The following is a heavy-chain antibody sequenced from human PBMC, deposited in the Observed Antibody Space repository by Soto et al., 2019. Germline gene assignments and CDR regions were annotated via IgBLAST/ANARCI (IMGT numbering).Heavy chain of an antibody. Sequence: EVQLVESGGGLVQPGGSLRLSCVVSGFTFSDHYMDWVRQAPGKGLEWVARSRNKANSHTTEYPASVKGRFSISRDDSKNSLYLQMNSLQTEDTAVYYGVRGYNSFDSWGQGTLVTVSS. J-gene: IGHJ4*02. CDR2: SRNKANSHTT. V-gene: IGHV3-72*01. CDR3: VRGYNSFDS. CDR1: GFTFSDHY. D-gene: IGHD1-20*01.